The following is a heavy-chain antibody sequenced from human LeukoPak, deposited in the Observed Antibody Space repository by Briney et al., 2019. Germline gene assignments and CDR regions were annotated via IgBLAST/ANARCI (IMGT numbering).Heavy chain of an antibody. V-gene: IGHV1-18*01. CDR1: GYIFTSYG. CDR3: ARMGGARGTYYEVYFDY. J-gene: IGHJ4*02. CDR2: ISAYNGNT. Sequence: ASVKVSCKASGYIFTSYGISWVRQAPGQGLEWMGWISAYNGNTNYAQKFQGRVTMTTDTSTSTAYMELRSLRSDDTAVYYCARMGGARGTYYEVYFDYWGQGTLVTVSS. D-gene: IGHD1-26*01.